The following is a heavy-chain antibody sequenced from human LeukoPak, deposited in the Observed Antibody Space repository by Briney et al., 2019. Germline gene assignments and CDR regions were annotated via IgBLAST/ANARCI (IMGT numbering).Heavy chain of an antibody. CDR2: ISGSGGST. D-gene: IGHD2-8*01. J-gene: IGHJ1*01. Sequence: PGGSLRLSCAASGFTFTSYAMSWVRQAPGKGLEWVSSISGSGGSTHYADSVKGRFTISRDNSKNALYLQMNSLRAEDTAVYYCAKDLPNPGTSRHFQYWGQGTLVTVSS. CDR1: GFTFTSYA. V-gene: IGHV3-23*01. CDR3: AKDLPNPGTSRHFQY.